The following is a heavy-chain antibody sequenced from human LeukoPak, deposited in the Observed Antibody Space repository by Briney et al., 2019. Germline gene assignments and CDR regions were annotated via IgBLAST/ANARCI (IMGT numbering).Heavy chain of an antibody. CDR2: IYYSGST. CDR1: GGSISSGGYY. V-gene: IGHV4-31*03. D-gene: IGHD1-20*01. J-gene: IGHJ6*02. Sequence: PSETLSLTCTVSGGSISSGGYYWSWIRQYPGKGLEWIGYIYYSGSTYYNPSLKSRVTISVDTSKNQFSLKLSSVTAADTAVYYCARDEPSITGINYYYYGMDVWGQGTTVTVSS. CDR3: ARDEPSITGINYYYYGMDV.